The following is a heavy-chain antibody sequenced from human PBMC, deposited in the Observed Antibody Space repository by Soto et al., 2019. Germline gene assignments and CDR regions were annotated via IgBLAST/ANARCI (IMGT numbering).Heavy chain of an antibody. CDR3: ARQDAVLRLYYLDY. V-gene: IGHV4-39*01. CDR1: GGSISRSSHY. CDR2: MYYSGST. J-gene: IGHJ4*02. Sequence: SETLSLTCNVSGGSISRSSHYWGWIRQPPGKGLEWIGSMYYSGSTYFNPSLKSRVTISVDTSKNQLSLKLSSVTAADTAVYYCARQDAVLRLYYLDYWGQGALVTVSS. D-gene: IGHD3-3*01.